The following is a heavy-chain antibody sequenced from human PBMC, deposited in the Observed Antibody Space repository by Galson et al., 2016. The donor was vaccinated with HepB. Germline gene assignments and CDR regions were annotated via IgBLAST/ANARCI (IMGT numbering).Heavy chain of an antibody. Sequence: SVKVSCKASGYNFIDYYIHWVRQAPGQGLEWMGWINPNSGGTISAQKFQGWVTLTRVTSINTAYMQLSSLTSDDTAVYYCARGLYSYDYAMDVWGQGTTVTVSS. D-gene: IGHD3-16*01. CDR3: ARGLYSYDYAMDV. V-gene: IGHV1-2*04. CDR1: GYNFIDYY. J-gene: IGHJ6*02. CDR2: INPNSGGT.